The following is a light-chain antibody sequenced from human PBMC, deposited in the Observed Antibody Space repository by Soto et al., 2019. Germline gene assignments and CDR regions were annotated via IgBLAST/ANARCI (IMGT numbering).Light chain of an antibody. CDR3: QQALSFPPT. J-gene: IGKJ5*01. CDR2: AAS. CDR1: QGINSW. Sequence: DIQMTQSPSSVSASVGDRVTITCRASQGINSWLVWYQQKPGKAPKLLIYAASSLQSGVPSRFSGSGSGTDFTLSISSLQPEDFATYSCQQALSFPPTFGQGTRLEIK. V-gene: IGKV1-12*01.